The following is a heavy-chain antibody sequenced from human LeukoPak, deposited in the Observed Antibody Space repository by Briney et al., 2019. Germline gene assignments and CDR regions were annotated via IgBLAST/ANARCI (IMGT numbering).Heavy chain of an antibody. J-gene: IGHJ4*02. D-gene: IGHD5-18*01. CDR3: ARPGRNSYGRIDY. CDR2: ISSSSSYI. Sequence: PGGSLRLSCAASGFTFSSYSMNWVRQAPGKGLEWVSSISSSSSYIYYADSVKGRFTISRDNAKNTLYLQMNSLRAEDTAVYYCARPGRNSYGRIDYWGQGTLVTVSS. CDR1: GFTFSSYS. V-gene: IGHV3-21*01.